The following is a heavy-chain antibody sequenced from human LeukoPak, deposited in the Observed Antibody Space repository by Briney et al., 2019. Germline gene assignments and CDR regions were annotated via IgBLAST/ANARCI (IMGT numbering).Heavy chain of an antibody. V-gene: IGHV3-21*01. J-gene: IGHJ4*02. CDR1: GFTFSSYS. CDR3: ARDRRDGYNFFFYYFDY. D-gene: IGHD5-24*01. Sequence: EGSLRLSCAASGFTFSSYSMNWVRQAPGKGLEWVSSISSSSSYIYYADSVKGRFTISRDNAKNSLYLQMNSLRAEDTAVYYCARDRRDGYNFFFYYFDYWGQGTLVTVSS. CDR2: ISSSSSYI.